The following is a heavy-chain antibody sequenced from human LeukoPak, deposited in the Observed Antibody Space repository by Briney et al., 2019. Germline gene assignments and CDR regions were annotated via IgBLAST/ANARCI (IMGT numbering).Heavy chain of an antibody. CDR1: DGSFSVYN. J-gene: IGHJ1*01. CDR3: ARHSYSSSWYPAEYFQH. D-gene: IGHD6-13*01. Sequence: SETLSLTCGVYDGSFSVYNWTWIRQPPGKGLEWIGEINHRGSTDYNPSLKSRVSISADTSKNQVSLNLSSVTAADTAVYYCARHSYSSSWYPAEYFQHWGQGTLVTVSS. CDR2: INHRGST. V-gene: IGHV4-34*01.